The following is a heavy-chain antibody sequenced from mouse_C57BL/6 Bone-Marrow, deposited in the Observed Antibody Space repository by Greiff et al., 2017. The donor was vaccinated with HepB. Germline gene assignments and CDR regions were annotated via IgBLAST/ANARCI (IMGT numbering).Heavy chain of an antibody. Sequence: VQLQQSGAELVRPGASVKLSCTASGFNIKDDYMHWVKQRPEQGLEWIGWIDPENGDTEYASKFQGKATITADTSSNTAYLQLSSLTSEDTAVYYCTAYDALSYYWGQGTTLTVSS. CDR3: TAYDALSYY. CDR1: GFNIKDDY. D-gene: IGHD2-3*01. J-gene: IGHJ2*01. V-gene: IGHV14-4*01. CDR2: IDPENGDT.